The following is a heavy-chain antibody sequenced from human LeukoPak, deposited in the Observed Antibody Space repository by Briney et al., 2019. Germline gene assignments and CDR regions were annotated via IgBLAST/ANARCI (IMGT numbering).Heavy chain of an antibody. Sequence: PGAPLRLSCAASGFTFSSYAMSWVRQAPGKGLEWVSAISGSGGSTYYADSVKGRFTISRDNSKNTLYLQMNSLRAEDTAVYYCAKTYRDDNRIDYWGQGTLVTVSS. CDR1: GFTFSSYA. CDR3: AKTYRDDNRIDY. D-gene: IGHD1-1*01. V-gene: IGHV3-23*01. CDR2: ISGSGGST. J-gene: IGHJ4*02.